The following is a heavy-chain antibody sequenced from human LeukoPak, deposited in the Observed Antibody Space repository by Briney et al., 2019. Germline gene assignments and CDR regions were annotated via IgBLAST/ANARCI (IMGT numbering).Heavy chain of an antibody. CDR1: AFTFSSHE. D-gene: IGHD6-6*01. CDR2: ISVSGSTI. Sequence: PGRCLRPSRAASAFTFSSHEMNWVSQAPGNWMGWDSYISVSGSTIYYADSVKGRFTISRDNAKNSLYLQMNSLRVEDTAVYYCAREGLWGAARDAFDIWGQGTMVSVSS. V-gene: IGHV3-48*03. J-gene: IGHJ3*02. CDR3: AREGLWGAARDAFDI.